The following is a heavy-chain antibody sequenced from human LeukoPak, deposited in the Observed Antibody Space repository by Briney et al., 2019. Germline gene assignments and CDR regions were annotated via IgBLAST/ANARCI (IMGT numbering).Heavy chain of an antibody. Sequence: GGSLRLSCAASGFTFSTYAMHWVRQAPGKGLEWVAVISHDGSTKYYADSVKGRFTISRDNAKNSLYLQMNSLRAEDTAVYYCARLLYYDFRFDPWGQGTLVTVSS. J-gene: IGHJ5*02. CDR1: GFTFSTYA. V-gene: IGHV3-30-3*01. CDR2: ISHDGSTK. CDR3: ARLLYYDFRFDP. D-gene: IGHD3-3*01.